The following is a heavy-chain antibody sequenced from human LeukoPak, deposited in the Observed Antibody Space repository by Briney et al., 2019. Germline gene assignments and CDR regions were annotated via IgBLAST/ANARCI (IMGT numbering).Heavy chain of an antibody. CDR3: ARGGTVVVITSFQH. CDR1: GGTFSSYA. V-gene: IGHV1-69*13. J-gene: IGHJ1*01. CDR2: IIPIFGTA. Sequence: SVKVSCKASGGTFSSYAISWVRQAPGQGLEWMGGIIPIFGTANYAQKFQGRVTITADESTSTAYMELSRLRSDDTAVYYCARGGTVVVITSFQHWGQGTLVTVSS. D-gene: IGHD3-22*01.